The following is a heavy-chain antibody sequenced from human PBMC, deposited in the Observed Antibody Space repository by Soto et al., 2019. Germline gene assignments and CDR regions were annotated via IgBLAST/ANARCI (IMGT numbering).Heavy chain of an antibody. V-gene: IGHV3-21*01. CDR1: GFTFSSYS. CDR3: ASVHHGSDAFDI. J-gene: IGHJ3*02. Sequence: GGSLRLSCAASGFTFSSYSMNWVRQAPGKGLEWVSSISSSSSYIYYADSVKGRFTISRDNAKNSLYLQMNSLRAEDTAVYYCASVHHGSDAFDIWGQGTMVTVSS. CDR2: ISSSSSYI. D-gene: IGHD3-10*01.